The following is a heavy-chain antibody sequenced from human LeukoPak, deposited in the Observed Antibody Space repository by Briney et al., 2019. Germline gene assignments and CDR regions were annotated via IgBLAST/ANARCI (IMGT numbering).Heavy chain of an antibody. D-gene: IGHD4-23*01. CDR3: ARGWLAESTVVTPYNY. J-gene: IGHJ4*02. V-gene: IGHV1-69*13. CDR1: GYTFTSYY. CDR2: IIPLFGTA. Sequence: SVKVSCKASGYTFTSYYMHWVRQAPGQGLEWMGGIIPLFGTANYAQKFQGRVTISAVESMSTAYMQLSSLRSVDTAVYYCARGWLAESTVVTPYNYWGQGTLVTVSS.